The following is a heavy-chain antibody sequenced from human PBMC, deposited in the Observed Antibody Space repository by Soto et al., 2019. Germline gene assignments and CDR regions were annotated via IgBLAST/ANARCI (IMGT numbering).Heavy chain of an antibody. V-gene: IGHV3-30*03. CDR1: GFTFSSYG. CDR3: AQAFRGIQLMYDY. Sequence: PGGSLRLSCAASGFTFSSYGMHWVRQAPGKGLEWVAVISYDGSNKYYADSVKGRFTISRDNSKNTLYLQMNSLRAEDTAVYYCAQAFRGIQLMYDYWGQGALVTVSS. D-gene: IGHD5-18*01. J-gene: IGHJ4*02. CDR2: ISYDGSNK.